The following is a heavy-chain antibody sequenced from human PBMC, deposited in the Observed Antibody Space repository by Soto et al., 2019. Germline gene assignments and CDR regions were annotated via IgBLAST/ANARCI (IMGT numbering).Heavy chain of an antibody. V-gene: IGHV3-15*01. CDR2: IKSKTDGGTT. J-gene: IGHJ6*02. CDR3: TTDIHPAPYDSSGYYYYGMDV. CDR1: GFTFSNAW. D-gene: IGHD3-22*01. Sequence: GGSLRLSCAASGFTFSNAWMSWVRQAPGKGLEWVGRIKSKTDGGTTDYAAPVKGRFTISRDDSKNTLYLQMNSLKTEDTAVYYCTTDIHPAPYDSSGYYYYGMDVWGQGTTVTVSS.